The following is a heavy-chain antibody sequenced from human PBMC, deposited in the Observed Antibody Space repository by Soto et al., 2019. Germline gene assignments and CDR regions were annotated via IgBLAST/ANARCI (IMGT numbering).Heavy chain of an antibody. CDR3: ARRTVTGGRYGMDV. V-gene: IGHV4-39*01. CDR1: GGSISSSISH. CDR2: IYYSGST. Sequence: PSETLSLTCSVSGGSISSSISHWGWIRQPPGKGLEWIGSIYYSGSTYYNPSLKSRVTISVDTSKNQFSLKLSSVTAADTAVYYCARRTVTGGRYGMDVWGQGTTVTVSS. D-gene: IGHD4-17*01. J-gene: IGHJ6*02.